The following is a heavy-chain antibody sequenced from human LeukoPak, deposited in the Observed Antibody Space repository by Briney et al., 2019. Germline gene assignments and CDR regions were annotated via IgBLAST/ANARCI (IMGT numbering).Heavy chain of an antibody. CDR1: GGSISSGGYY. Sequence: PSETLSLACTVSGGSISSGGYYWSWIRQHPGKGLEWIGYIYYSGSTYYNPSLKSRVTISVDTSKNQFSLKLSSVTAADTAVYYCARGGPARRWELRTMVGWFDPWGQGTLVTVSS. CDR2: IYYSGST. J-gene: IGHJ5*02. V-gene: IGHV4-31*03. CDR3: ARGGPARRWELRTMVGWFDP. D-gene: IGHD1-26*01.